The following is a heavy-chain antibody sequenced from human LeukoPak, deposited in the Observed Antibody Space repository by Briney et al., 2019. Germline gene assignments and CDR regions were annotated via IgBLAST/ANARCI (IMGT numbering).Heavy chain of an antibody. Sequence: ASVKVSCKASGYTFTAYYMHWVRQAPGQGLEWMGWMNPNSGNTGYAQKFQGRVTITRNTSISTAYMELSSLRSEDTAVYYCARGQVVPAAINWFDPWGQGTLVTVSS. J-gene: IGHJ5*02. CDR1: GYTFTAYY. D-gene: IGHD2-2*02. CDR2: MNPNSGNT. CDR3: ARGQVVPAAINWFDP. V-gene: IGHV1-8*03.